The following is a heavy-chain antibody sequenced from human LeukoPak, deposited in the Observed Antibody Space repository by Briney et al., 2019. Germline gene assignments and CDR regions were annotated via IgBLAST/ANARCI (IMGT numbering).Heavy chain of an antibody. CDR1: GGSFSGYY. D-gene: IGHD3-10*01. V-gene: IGHV4-34*01. CDR2: INHSGST. Sequence: PSETLSLTCAVYGGSFSGYYWSWIRQPPGKGLEWIGEINHSGSTNYNPSLKSRVTISGDTSKNQFSLKLSSVTAADTAVYYCARWVRYYYGSGSYLRTPNNWFDPWGQGTLVTVSS. J-gene: IGHJ5*02. CDR3: ARWVRYYYGSGSYLRTPNNWFDP.